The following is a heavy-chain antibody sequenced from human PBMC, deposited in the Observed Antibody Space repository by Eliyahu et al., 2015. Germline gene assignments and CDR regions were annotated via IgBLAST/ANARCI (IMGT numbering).Heavy chain of an antibody. J-gene: IGHJ3*02. CDR2: INTNPGNP. V-gene: IGHV7-4-1*02. Sequence: QVQLVQSGSELKKPGASVXVSCKASGYTFTSXAMNWVRQAPGQGLXWMGWINTNPGNPTYAQGFTGRFVFSLDTSVSTAYLQISSLKAEDTAVYYCAACSSTSCYTERSAFDIWGQGTMVTVSS. CDR1: GYTFTSXA. CDR3: AACSSTSCYTERSAFDI. D-gene: IGHD2-2*02.